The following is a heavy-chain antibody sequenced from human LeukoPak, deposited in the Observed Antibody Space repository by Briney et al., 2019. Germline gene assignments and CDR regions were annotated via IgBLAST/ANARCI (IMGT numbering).Heavy chain of an antibody. D-gene: IGHD6-13*01. V-gene: IGHV4-39*07. J-gene: IGHJ2*01. CDR2: IYYSGST. CDR3: ARVSSSWYQDWYFDL. Sequence: SETLSLTCTVSGGSFSSSSYYWGWIRQPPGKGLEWIGSIYYSGSTYYNPSLKSRVTISVDTSKNQFSLKLSSVTAADTAVYYCARVSSSWYQDWYFDLWGRGTLVTVSS. CDR1: GGSFSSSSYY.